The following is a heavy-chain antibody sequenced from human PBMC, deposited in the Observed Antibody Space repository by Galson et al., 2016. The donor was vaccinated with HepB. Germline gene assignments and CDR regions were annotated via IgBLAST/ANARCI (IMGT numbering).Heavy chain of an antibody. Sequence: SVKASCKASDYTFTSYGITWVRQAPGQGLEWMGGIIAIFGTANYAQKFQGRVTITADESTSTVYMELSSLRSEDTAVYYCARASGYHYVSWFDPWGQGTLVTVSS. CDR1: DYTFTSYG. D-gene: IGHD3-16*01. J-gene: IGHJ5*02. CDR2: IIAIFGTA. V-gene: IGHV1-69*13. CDR3: ARASGYHYVSWFDP.